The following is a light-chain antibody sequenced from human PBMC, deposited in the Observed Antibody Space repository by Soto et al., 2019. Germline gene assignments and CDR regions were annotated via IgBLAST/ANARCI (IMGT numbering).Light chain of an antibody. Sequence: QAVVTQSSSASASLGSSVKLTCTLSSGHSSYIIAWHQQQPGKAPRYLMKLEGSGSYNKGSGVPDRFSGSSSGADRYLTISNLQFEDEADYYCETWDSNTHVFGTVTKLTVL. CDR2: LEGSGSY. V-gene: IGLV4-60*02. CDR3: ETWDSNTHV. J-gene: IGLJ1*01. CDR1: SGHSSYI.